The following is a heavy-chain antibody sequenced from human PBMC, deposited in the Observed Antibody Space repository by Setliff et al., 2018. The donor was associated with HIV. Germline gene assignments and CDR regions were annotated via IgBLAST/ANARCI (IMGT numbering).Heavy chain of an antibody. CDR2: GNHNGNT. D-gene: IGHD6-13*01. J-gene: IGHJ3*02. CDR1: GVPLSDYY. Sequence: PSETLSLTCTLNGVPLSDYYWNWIRQSPGKGLEWIVEGNHNGNTNYNPSLKSRVTVSVDTSKTQYSLKMISVTAADTAMYYCARGMLRSSWYAHHDAFDIWGQGTMVTVSS. CDR3: ARGMLRSSWYAHHDAFDI. V-gene: IGHV4-34*01.